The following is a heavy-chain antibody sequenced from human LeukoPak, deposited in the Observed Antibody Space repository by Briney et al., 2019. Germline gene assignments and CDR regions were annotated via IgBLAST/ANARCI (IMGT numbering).Heavy chain of an antibody. CDR3: ARDLGAAFMVRGVPFDY. V-gene: IGHV1-18*01. CDR1: GYTFTSYG. Sequence: ASVKVSCKASGYTFTSYGISRVRQAPGQGLEWMGWISAYNGNTNYAQKPQGRVTMTTDTSTSTAYMELRSLRSDDTAVYYCARDLGAAFMVRGVPFDYWGQGTLVTVSS. D-gene: IGHD3-10*01. J-gene: IGHJ4*02. CDR2: ISAYNGNT.